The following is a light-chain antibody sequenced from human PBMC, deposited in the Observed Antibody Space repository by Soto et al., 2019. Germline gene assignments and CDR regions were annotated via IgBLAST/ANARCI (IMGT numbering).Light chain of an antibody. V-gene: IGKV3-20*01. Sequence: EIVXTQSPGTLSXSPGERATLSCRASQSVSSSYLAWYQQIPGQAPRLLIYGASRRTTAIPDRFSGSGSGTDFTLTISRLEPEDFAVYYCQQYGSSVTFGGGTKVEIK. J-gene: IGKJ4*01. CDR2: GAS. CDR1: QSVSSSY. CDR3: QQYGSSVT.